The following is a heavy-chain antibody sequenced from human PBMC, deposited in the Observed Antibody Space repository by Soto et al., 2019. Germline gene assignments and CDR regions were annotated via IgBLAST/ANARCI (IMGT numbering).Heavy chain of an antibody. V-gene: IGHV3-23*01. D-gene: IGHD6-13*01. J-gene: IGHJ4*02. CDR1: GFSFSDYA. Sequence: RLSCAASGFSFSDYAMSWVRQAPGKGLEWVSVISESGGSTHYADSVRGRFTVSRDNSKNSLSLRMNSLRDEDTAVYFCAKRSQYSSGWYSPIFDYWGQGALVTVSS. CDR3: AKRSQYSSGWYSPIFDY. CDR2: ISESGGST.